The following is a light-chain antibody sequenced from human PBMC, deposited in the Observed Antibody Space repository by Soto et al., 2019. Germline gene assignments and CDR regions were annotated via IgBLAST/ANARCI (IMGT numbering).Light chain of an antibody. V-gene: IGKV3-15*01. Sequence: EIVMTQSPATLSVSPGERATLSCRASQSVSSNLAWYQQKPGQAPRLLIYGASTRATVIPARFSGSRSGAEFTLAISSLQSEEFAVYYCQQYNNWPYTFGQGTKLEIK. J-gene: IGKJ2*01. CDR2: GAS. CDR3: QQYNNWPYT. CDR1: QSVSSN.